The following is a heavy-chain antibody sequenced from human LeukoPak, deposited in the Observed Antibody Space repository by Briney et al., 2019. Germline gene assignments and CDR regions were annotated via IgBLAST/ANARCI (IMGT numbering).Heavy chain of an antibody. CDR1: GGSVSNYY. CDR3: ARGSSGNSFPFDY. J-gene: IGHJ4*02. Sequence: PSETLSLTCSVSGGSVSNYYWSWIRQSPGKGLEWIGYIYYGGRSSYNPSLKSRVTISVDTSKNQFSLRLSSVTAADTAVYYCARGSSGNSFPFDYWGQGTLVTVSS. D-gene: IGHD3-22*01. CDR2: IYYGGRS. V-gene: IGHV4-59*02.